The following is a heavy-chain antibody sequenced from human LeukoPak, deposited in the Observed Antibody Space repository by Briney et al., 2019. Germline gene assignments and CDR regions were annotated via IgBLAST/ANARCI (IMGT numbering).Heavy chain of an antibody. Sequence: GGSLRLSCAASGFTVSSNYMSWVRQAPGKGLEWVSVLYSGGTTYYADSVKGRLTISRDNSKNTLYLQMNSLRAEDTAVYYCAREIPATGTYYFDYWGQGTLVTVSS. V-gene: IGHV3-53*01. J-gene: IGHJ4*02. CDR3: AREIPATGTYYFDY. D-gene: IGHD6-13*01. CDR2: LYSGGTT. CDR1: GFTVSSNY.